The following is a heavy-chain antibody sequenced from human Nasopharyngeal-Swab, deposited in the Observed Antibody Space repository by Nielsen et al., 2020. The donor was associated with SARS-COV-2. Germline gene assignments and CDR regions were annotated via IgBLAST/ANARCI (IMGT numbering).Heavy chain of an antibody. Sequence: GGSLRFSCAGSGFTFGSFGMTWVRQAPGKGLEWVANIKQDGSEKYYVDSVKGRFTISRDNAKNSLYLQMNSLSAEDTAVYYCASLSSSSWFFDYWGQGTLVTVSS. J-gene: IGHJ4*02. D-gene: IGHD6-13*01. CDR2: IKQDGSEK. CDR1: GFTFGSFG. CDR3: ASLSSSSWFFDY. V-gene: IGHV3-7*01.